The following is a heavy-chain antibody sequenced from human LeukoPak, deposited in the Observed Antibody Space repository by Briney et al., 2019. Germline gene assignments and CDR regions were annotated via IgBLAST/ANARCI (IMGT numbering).Heavy chain of an antibody. J-gene: IGHJ3*01. CDR1: GFTFSHYW. CDR3: ARVWGSDAFDV. Sequence: GGSLRLSCAASGFTFSHYWMQWVRQAPGKGLVWVSRINSDGSSTTYADSVKGRFTISRDNAKNTLYLQMNSLRAEDTAEYYCARVWGSDAFDVWGQGTMVTVSS. D-gene: IGHD3-16*01. V-gene: IGHV3-74*01. CDR2: INSDGSST.